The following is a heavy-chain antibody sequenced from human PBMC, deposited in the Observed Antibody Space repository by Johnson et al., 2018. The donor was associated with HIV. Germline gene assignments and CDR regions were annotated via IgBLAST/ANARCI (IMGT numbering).Heavy chain of an antibody. CDR2: INWDGDST. J-gene: IGHJ3*02. Sequence: LLVESVGVVVQPVGSLRLSCETSRFTFDDYAMHWVRQAPGKGLEWVSLINWDGDSTYYADSVKGRFTISRDNSKNSLYLQMNILRPEDTGLYYFAKDIAAGYTNGGTLDIWGQGTMVTVSS. CDR1: RFTFDDYA. CDR3: AKDIAAGYTNGGTLDI. D-gene: IGHD6-19*01. V-gene: IGHV3-43D*03.